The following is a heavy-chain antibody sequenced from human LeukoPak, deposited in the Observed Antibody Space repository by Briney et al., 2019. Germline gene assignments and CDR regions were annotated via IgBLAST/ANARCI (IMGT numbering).Heavy chain of an antibody. V-gene: IGHV6-1*01. CDR1: GDSVSSNSAA. CDR3: ARAPLDWNDEHYFDY. Sequence: SQTLSLTCAISGDSVSSNSAAWNWIRQSPSRGLEWLGRTYYRSKLYNDYAVSVKSRITINPDTSKNQFSLQLNSVTPEDTAVYYCARAPLDWNDEHYFDYWGQGTLVTVSS. D-gene: IGHD1-1*01. CDR2: TYYRSKLYN. J-gene: IGHJ4*02.